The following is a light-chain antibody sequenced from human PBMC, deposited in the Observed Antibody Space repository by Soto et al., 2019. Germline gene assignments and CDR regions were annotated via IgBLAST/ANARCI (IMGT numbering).Light chain of an antibody. Sequence: EIVLTQSPGTLSLSPGERDTLSCRASQSVSSSSLAWYQQRPGQAPRLLISGASSRATGIPDRFSGSGSGTDFTLTISRLEPEDFAVYYCQQYGNSPLTFGGGTKVEIK. CDR1: QSVSSSS. J-gene: IGKJ4*01. V-gene: IGKV3-20*01. CDR2: GAS. CDR3: QQYGNSPLT.